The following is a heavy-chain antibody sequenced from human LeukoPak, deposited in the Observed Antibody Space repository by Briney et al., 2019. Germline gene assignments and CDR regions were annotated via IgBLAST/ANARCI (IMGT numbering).Heavy chain of an antibody. CDR1: GYTFTSYG. Sequence: ASVKVSCKASGYTFTSYGISWVRQAPGQGLEWMGWISAYNGNTNYAQKLQGRVTMTTDTSTSTAYMELSSLRSEDTAVYYCAREGNYYGSGSYYSWFDPWGQGTLVTVSS. J-gene: IGHJ5*02. CDR3: AREGNYYGSGSYYSWFDP. D-gene: IGHD3-10*01. V-gene: IGHV1-18*04. CDR2: ISAYNGNT.